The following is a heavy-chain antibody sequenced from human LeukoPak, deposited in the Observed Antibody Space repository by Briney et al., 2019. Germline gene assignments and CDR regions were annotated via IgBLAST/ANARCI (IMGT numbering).Heavy chain of an antibody. J-gene: IGHJ4*02. CDR2: ISSSSSYI. CDR3: ARGITIFGVPYFDY. Sequence: GSLRLSCAASGFTFSSYSMNWVRPAPGKGLEWVSSISSSSSYIYYADSVKGRFTISRDNAKNSLYLQMNSLRAEDTAVYYCARGITIFGVPYFDYWGQGTLVTVSS. CDR1: GFTFSSYS. V-gene: IGHV3-21*01. D-gene: IGHD3-3*01.